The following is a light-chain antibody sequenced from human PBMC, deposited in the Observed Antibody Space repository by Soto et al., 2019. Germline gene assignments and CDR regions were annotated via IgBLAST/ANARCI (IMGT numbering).Light chain of an antibody. Sequence: QAVVTQEPSLTVSPGGTVALTCGSSTGAVTNGHYPYWFQQKPGQAPRTLIYDTTNRHSWTPARFSGSLLVGKAALTLSGAQPEDEAEYYCLLSYNGPYVFGTGTKVTV. V-gene: IGLV7-46*01. CDR3: LLSYNGPYV. J-gene: IGLJ1*01. CDR2: DTT. CDR1: TGAVTNGHY.